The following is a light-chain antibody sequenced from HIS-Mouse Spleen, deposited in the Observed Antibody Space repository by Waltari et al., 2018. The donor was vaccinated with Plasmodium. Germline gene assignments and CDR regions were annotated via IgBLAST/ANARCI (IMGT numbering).Light chain of an antibody. CDR3: YSTDSSGNHRV. CDR1: ALPKKY. CDR2: ENS. V-gene: IGLV3-10*01. J-gene: IGLJ3*02. Sequence: SYELPQPPSVSVSPGQTARITCPGDALPKKYAYCYQPNSGQTPALVIYENSKRPSGIPGRFAGASSGTMAILTISGAQGEDEADYYCYSTDSSGNHRVFGGGTKLTVL.